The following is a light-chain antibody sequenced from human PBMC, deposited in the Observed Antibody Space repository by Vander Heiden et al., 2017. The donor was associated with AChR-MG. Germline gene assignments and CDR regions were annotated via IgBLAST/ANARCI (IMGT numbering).Light chain of an antibody. V-gene: IGKV1-6*01. CDR3: RQDDNYPWT. CDR1: QAIRNE. CDR2: NAS. J-gene: IGKJ1*01. Sequence: AIQMTQSPTSLSASVGDRVTFTCRASQAIRNELGWYQHKRGQAPRVLVYNASALQSGVPSRFSGSGSGTDFSFTITSLQAEDSATYYCRQDDNYPWTFGQGTKLEIK.